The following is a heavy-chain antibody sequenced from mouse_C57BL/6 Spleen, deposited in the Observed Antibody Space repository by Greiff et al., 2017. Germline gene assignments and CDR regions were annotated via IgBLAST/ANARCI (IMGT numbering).Heavy chain of an antibody. J-gene: IGHJ4*01. CDR1: GYTFTEYT. CDR2: FYPGSGSI. CDR3: AKHEDLDYSNFYAMDY. Sequence: QVQLQQSGAELVKPGASVKLSCKASGYTFTEYTIHWVKQRSGQGLEWIGWFYPGSGSIKYNEKFKDKATLTADKSSGTVYMELNRVTCEDSAVYFCAKHEDLDYSNFYAMDYWGQGTSVTVSS. D-gene: IGHD2-5*01. V-gene: IGHV1-62-2*01.